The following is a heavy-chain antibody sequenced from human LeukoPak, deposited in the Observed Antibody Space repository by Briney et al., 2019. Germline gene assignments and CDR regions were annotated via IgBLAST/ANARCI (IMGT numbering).Heavy chain of an antibody. J-gene: IGHJ4*02. CDR2: IYYRGST. CDR1: GGSISSGGYY. V-gene: IGHV4-31*03. CDR3: ARADYDSSGYYPYFDY. Sequence: SETLSLTCTVSGGSISSGGYYWSWIRQHPGTGLEWLGYIYYRGSTYYNPSLKSRVTISVDTSKNQFSLKLSSVTAADTAVYYCARADYDSSGYYPYFDYWGQGTLVTVSS. D-gene: IGHD3-22*01.